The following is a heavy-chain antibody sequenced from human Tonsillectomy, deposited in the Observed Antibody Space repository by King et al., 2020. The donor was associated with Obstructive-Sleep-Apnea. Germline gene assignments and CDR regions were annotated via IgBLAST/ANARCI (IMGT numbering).Heavy chain of an antibody. CDR2: INWNSGNI. Sequence: VQLVESGGGLVQPGRSLRLSCATSGFSLDDYAMHWVRQAPGKGLEWVSGINWNSGNIDYADSVKGRFTISRDNAKNSLSLQMNSLRTADTALYYCVKDRAGGVPDAFDIWGQGTMVTVSS. CDR1: GFSLDDYA. V-gene: IGHV3-9*01. J-gene: IGHJ3*02. CDR3: VKDRAGGVPDAFDI. D-gene: IGHD3-16*01.